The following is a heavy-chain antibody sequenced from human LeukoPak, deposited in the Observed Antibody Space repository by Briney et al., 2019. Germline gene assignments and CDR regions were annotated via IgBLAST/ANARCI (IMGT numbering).Heavy chain of an antibody. CDR3: AAESGGSYLHLSFDI. CDR2: IVVGSGNT. CDR1: GFTFTSSA. J-gene: IGHJ3*02. V-gene: IGHV1-58*01. Sequence: ASVKGSCKASGFTFTSSAVQWVRQARGQRREWIGWIVVGSGNTNYAQKFQERVTITRDMSTSTAYMELSSLRSEDTAVYYCAAESGGSYLHLSFDIWGQGTMVTVSS. D-gene: IGHD1-26*01.